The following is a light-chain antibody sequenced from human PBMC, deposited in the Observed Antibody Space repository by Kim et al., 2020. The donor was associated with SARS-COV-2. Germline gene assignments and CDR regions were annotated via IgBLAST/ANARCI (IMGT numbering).Light chain of an antibody. V-gene: IGKV1-33*01. CDR3: QQYNNLPWT. Sequence: DIQMTQSPSSLSASVGDRVTITCQASQDIKNYLNWYQQKPGKAPKLLIYDAYTLETGVPSRFSGSASGTDFTFTITSLQPEDIATYYCQQYNNLPWTFGQGTKVDIK. J-gene: IGKJ1*01. CDR1: QDIKNY. CDR2: DAY.